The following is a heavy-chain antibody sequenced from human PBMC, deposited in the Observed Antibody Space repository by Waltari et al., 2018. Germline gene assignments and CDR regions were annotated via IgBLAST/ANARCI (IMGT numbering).Heavy chain of an antibody. CDR3: ARDWRGMTTVTLFDY. CDR2: ISAYNGNT. V-gene: IGHV1-18*01. D-gene: IGHD4-17*01. CDR1: GYTFTSYG. Sequence: QVQLVQSGAEVKKPGASVKVSCKASGYTFTSYGISWVRQAPGQGLEWMGWISAYNGNTNYAQKLQGRVTMTTDTSTGTAYMELRSLRSDDTAVYYCARDWRGMTTVTLFDYWGQGTLVTVSS. J-gene: IGHJ4*02.